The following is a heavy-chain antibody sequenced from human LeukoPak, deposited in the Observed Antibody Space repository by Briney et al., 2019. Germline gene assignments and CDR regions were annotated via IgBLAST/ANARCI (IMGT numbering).Heavy chain of an antibody. CDR2: IYTSGST. V-gene: IGHV4-61*02. J-gene: IGHJ4*02. D-gene: IGHD4-23*01. Sequence: PSETLSLTCTVSGGSISSGSYYWSWIRQPAGKGLEWIGRIYTSGSTNYNPSLKSRVTISVDTSKNQFSLKLSSVTAADTAVYYCARVRGGYGCNSWLDYWGQGTLVTVSS. CDR3: ARVRGGYGCNSWLDY. CDR1: GGSISSGSYY.